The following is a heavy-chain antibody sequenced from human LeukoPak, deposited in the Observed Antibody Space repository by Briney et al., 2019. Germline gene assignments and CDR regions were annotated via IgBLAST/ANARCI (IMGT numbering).Heavy chain of an antibody. J-gene: IGHJ4*02. CDR2: IWYDGSNK. V-gene: IGHV3-33*06. CDR1: GFTFSSYG. D-gene: IGHD6-19*01. CDR3: AKDGGSGWYYFDY. Sequence: GGSLRLSCAASGFTFSSYGMHWVHQAPGKGLEWVAVIWYDGSNKYCADSVKGRFTISRDNSKNTLYLQMNSLRAEDTAVYYCAKDGGSGWYYFDYWGQGTLVTVSS.